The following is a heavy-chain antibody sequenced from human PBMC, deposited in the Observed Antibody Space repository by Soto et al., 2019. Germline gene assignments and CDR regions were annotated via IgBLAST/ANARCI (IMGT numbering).Heavy chain of an antibody. CDR1: GFTFSSYV. CDR3: AKDISTYSGGYTYYFDY. J-gene: IGHJ4*02. CDR2: ISTDGSKK. V-gene: IGHV3-30*18. Sequence: GGSLRLSCVASGFTFSSYVIHWVRQAPGKGLEWVALISTDGSKKHYLDSVKGRFTISRDNSNNTLFLQMNSLRLEDTAVYYCAKDISTYSGGYTYYFDYWGQGTLVTVSS. D-gene: IGHD1-26*01.